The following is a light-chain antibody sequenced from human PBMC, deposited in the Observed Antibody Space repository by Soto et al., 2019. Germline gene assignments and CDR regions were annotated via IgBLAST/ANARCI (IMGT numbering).Light chain of an antibody. CDR2: GAS. V-gene: IGKV1-5*01. CDR1: QSISTW. Sequence: DIQMTPSPSTLSASVGDRVTITCRASQSISTWLAWYQQKPGKAPKLLIYGASSLESGVPSRFSGSGSGTEFTLAINSRQPGDFATYYCLQYNSNSRTFGQGTQVAIK. J-gene: IGKJ1*01. CDR3: LQYNSNSRT.